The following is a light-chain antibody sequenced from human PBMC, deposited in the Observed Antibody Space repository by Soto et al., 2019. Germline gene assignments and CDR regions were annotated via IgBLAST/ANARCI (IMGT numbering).Light chain of an antibody. Sequence: IVMTQSPATLSVSPGERAALSCRASQSVSSNLAWYQQKPGHAPRLLIHGASTRATGIPARFSGSGSGTDFTLTISSLQSEDFAVYYCQQYNDSPTFGQGTKVDIK. V-gene: IGKV3D-15*01. CDR3: QQYNDSPT. CDR1: QSVSSN. J-gene: IGKJ1*01. CDR2: GAS.